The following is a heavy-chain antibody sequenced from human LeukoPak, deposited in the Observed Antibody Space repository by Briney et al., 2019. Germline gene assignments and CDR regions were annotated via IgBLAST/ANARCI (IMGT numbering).Heavy chain of an antibody. CDR1: GGTFSSYA. CDR3: ARECDYYGSGSYCWFDP. D-gene: IGHD3-10*01. V-gene: IGHV1-69*01. J-gene: IGHJ5*02. Sequence: SVKVSCMASGGTFSSYAISWVRQAPGQGLEWMGGIIPIFGTANYAQKFQGRVTITADESTSTAYMELSSLRSEDTAVYYCARECDYYGSGSYCWFDPWGQGTLVTVSS. CDR2: IIPIFGTA.